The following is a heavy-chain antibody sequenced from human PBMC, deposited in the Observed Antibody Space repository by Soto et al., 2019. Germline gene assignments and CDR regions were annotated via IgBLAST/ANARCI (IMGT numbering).Heavy chain of an antibody. CDR1: GFTFSNAW. D-gene: IGHD2-15*01. J-gene: IGHJ6*02. V-gene: IGHV3-15*07. CDR2: IKSKTDGGTT. Sequence: GGSLRLSCAASGFTFSNAWMNWVRQAPGKGLEWVGRIKSKTDGGTTDYAAPVKGRFTISRDDSKNTLYLQMNSLKTEDTAVYYCTTLGYCSGGGCRGSYYYYYGMDVWGQGTTVTVSS. CDR3: TTLGYCSGGGCRGSYYYYYGMDV.